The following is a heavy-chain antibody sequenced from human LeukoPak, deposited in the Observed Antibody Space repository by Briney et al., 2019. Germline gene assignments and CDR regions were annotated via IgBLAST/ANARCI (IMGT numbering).Heavy chain of an antibody. V-gene: IGHV3-49*04. CDR3: TRAYCGGDCYIDFDY. CDR1: GFTFGDYA. CDR2: IRSKAYGGTT. J-gene: IGHJ4*02. Sequence: GGSLGLSCTASGFTFGDYAMSWVRQAPGKGLEWVGFIRSKAYGGTTEYAASVKGRFTISRDDSKSIAYLQMNSLKTEDTAVYYCTRAYCGGDCYIDFDYWGQGTLVTVSS. D-gene: IGHD2-21*02.